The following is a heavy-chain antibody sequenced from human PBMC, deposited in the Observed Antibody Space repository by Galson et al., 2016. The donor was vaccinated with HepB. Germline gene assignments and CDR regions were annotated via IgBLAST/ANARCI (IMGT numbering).Heavy chain of an antibody. D-gene: IGHD1-26*01. Sequence: SLRLSCAASGFTFSSYGMHWVRQAPGKGLEWVAVIWYDGSNEYYADSVKGRFTISRDNSKNTLYLQMNSLRAEDTAVYYCARDRGGYSRPWAGGMDVWGQGTTVTVSS. V-gene: IGHV3-33*01. CDR1: GFTFSSYG. CDR2: IWYDGSNE. J-gene: IGHJ6*02. CDR3: ARDRGGYSRPWAGGMDV.